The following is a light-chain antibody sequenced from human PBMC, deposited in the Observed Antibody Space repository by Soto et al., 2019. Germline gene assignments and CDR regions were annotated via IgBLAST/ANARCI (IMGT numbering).Light chain of an antibody. CDR2: DVD. J-gene: IGLJ3*02. CDR1: RGNVGGYNC. V-gene: IGLV2-11*01. Sequence: QSALTQPRSVSGSPGQSVTISCTGTRGNVGGYNCVSWYQLHPGKAPKLMIFDVDKRPTGVPDRFSGSKSGNTASLTISGLQAEDEAAYYCCSYAGSYTFVLFGGGTKLTVL. CDR3: CSYAGSYTFVL.